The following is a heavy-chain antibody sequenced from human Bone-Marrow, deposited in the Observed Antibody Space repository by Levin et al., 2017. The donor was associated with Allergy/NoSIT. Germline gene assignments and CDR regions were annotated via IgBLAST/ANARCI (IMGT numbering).Heavy chain of an antibody. CDR3: AKDMMSVLVGASLVS. V-gene: IGHV3-9*01. D-gene: IGHD1-26*01. CDR2: ISWNSGVI. J-gene: IGHJ5*02. Sequence: GGSLRLSCAASGFTFDDYAMHCVRQAPGKGLEWVSGISWNSGVIAYADSVKGRFTISRDNAENSLYLQMNSLRPEDTALYYCAKDMMSVLVGASLVSWGQGTLVTVSS. CDR1: GFTFDDYA.